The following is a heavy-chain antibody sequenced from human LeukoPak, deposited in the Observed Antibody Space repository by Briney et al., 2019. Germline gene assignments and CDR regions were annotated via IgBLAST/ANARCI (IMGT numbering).Heavy chain of an antibody. CDR2: IIPIFGTA. Sequence: ASVKVSCKASGGTFSSYAISWVRQAPGQGLEWMGGIIPIFGTANYAQKFQGRVTITADESTSTAYMELRSLRSDDTAVYYCARAMNWNVAPGVNGYWGQGTLVTVSS. V-gene: IGHV1-69*13. D-gene: IGHD1-1*01. J-gene: IGHJ4*02. CDR3: ARAMNWNVAPGVNGY. CDR1: GGTFSSYA.